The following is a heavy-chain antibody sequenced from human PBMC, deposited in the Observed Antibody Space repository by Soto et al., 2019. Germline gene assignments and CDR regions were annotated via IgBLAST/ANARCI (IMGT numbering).Heavy chain of an antibody. D-gene: IGHD2-8*02. Sequence: QVQLVESGGGGVQPGTSVRLSCAASGFTFSGYGMHWVRQSPGKGLEWVAAISYDGSNKHYADSVKGRFTISRDNSKNTLSLQMNGLRGEDTAVYHCAKGLVGYVFGVQDYHYGMDVWGQGATVIVSS. CDR3: AKGLVGYVFGVQDYHYGMDV. CDR1: GFTFSGYG. CDR2: ISYDGSNK. J-gene: IGHJ6*01. V-gene: IGHV3-30*18.